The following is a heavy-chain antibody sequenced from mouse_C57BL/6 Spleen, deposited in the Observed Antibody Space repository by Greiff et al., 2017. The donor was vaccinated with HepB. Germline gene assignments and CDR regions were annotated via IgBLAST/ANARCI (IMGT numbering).Heavy chain of an antibody. CDR2: ISYDGSN. CDR1: GYSITSGYY. Sequence: EVQLQESGPGLVKPSQSLSLTCSVTGYSITSGYYWNWIRQFPGNKLEWMGYISYDGSNNYNPSLKNRIPITRDTSKNQFFLKLNSVTTEDTATYYCASYYGNYYAMDYWGQGTSVTVSS. D-gene: IGHD2-1*01. J-gene: IGHJ4*01. V-gene: IGHV3-6*01. CDR3: ASYYGNYYAMDY.